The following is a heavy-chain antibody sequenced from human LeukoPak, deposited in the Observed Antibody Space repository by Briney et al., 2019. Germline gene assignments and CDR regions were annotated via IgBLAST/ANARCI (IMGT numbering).Heavy chain of an antibody. CDR3: ARRAGAYSHPYDL. V-gene: IGHV3-30*03. D-gene: IGHD4/OR15-4a*01. J-gene: IGHJ4*02. Sequence: GRSLRLSCAASGFTFSSYGMHWVRQAPGKGLEWVSVISYDGSNKYYADSVKGRFTISRDNSKNTLYLQMNSLRAEDTAVYYCARRAGAYSHPYDLWGRGTLVSVSS. CDR2: ISYDGSNK. CDR1: GFTFSSYG.